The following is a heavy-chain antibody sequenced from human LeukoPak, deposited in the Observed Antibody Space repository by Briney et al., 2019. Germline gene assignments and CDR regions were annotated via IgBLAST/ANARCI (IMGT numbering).Heavy chain of an antibody. J-gene: IGHJ6*02. CDR1: GFTFSSYA. Sequence: QSGWSLRLPCAASGFTFSSYAMSWVRQAPGKGLEWVSAISGSRGSTYYADSVKGRFTISRDNSKNTLYLQMNSLRAEDTAVYYCAKSEGLYYYYYGMDVWGQGTTVTVSS. CDR2: ISGSRGST. CDR3: AKSEGLYYYYYGMDV. V-gene: IGHV3-23*01.